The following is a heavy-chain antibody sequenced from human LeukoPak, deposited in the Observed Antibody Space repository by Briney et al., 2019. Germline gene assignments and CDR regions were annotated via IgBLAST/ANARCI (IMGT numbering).Heavy chain of an antibody. CDR3: AKGLSGSGVVTPFDF. J-gene: IGHJ4*02. CDR2: ISGSSDST. CDR1: GFTFNTYA. V-gene: IGHV3-23*01. D-gene: IGHD3-3*01. Sequence: QPGGSLRLSCAASGFTFNTYAMMWVRQGPGKGLEWVSSISGSSDSTYYTDSVRGRFTISRDNSRSTLYLQMNSLRTEDTALYYCAKGLSGSGVVTPFDFWGQGTLVTVSS.